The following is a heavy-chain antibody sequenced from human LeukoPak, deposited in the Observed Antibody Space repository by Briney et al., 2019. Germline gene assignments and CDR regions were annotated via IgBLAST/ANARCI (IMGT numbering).Heavy chain of an antibody. V-gene: IGHV3-23*01. CDR2: ISGSGGST. CDR3: AKDRGPGYSGRSYFDY. CDR1: GFTFSSYA. Sequence: GGSLRLSCAASGFTFSSYAMSWARQAPGKGLEWVSVISGSGGSTYYADSVKGRFTISRDNSKNTLYLQMNSLRAEDTAVYYCAKDRGPGYSGRSYFDYWGQGTLVTVSS. J-gene: IGHJ4*02. D-gene: IGHD5-12*01.